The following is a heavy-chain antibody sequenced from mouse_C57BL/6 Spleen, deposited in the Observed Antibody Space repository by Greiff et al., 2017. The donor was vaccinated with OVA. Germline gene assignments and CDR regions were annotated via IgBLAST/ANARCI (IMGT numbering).Heavy chain of an antibody. Sequence: EVKVEESGGGLVQPGGSMKLSCVASGFTFSNYWMNWVRQSPEKGLEWVAQIRLKSDNYATHYAVSVKGRFTISRDDSKSSVYLQINNLRAEDTGVYYCTWELGRGFAYWGQGTLVTVSA. J-gene: IGHJ3*01. CDR2: IRLKSDNYAT. D-gene: IGHD4-1*01. V-gene: IGHV6-3*01. CDR3: TWELGRGFAY. CDR1: GFTFSNYW.